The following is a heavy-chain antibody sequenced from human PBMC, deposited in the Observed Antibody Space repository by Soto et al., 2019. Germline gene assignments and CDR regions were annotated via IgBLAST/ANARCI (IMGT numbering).Heavy chain of an antibody. J-gene: IGHJ3*02. CDR2: INPNSGGT. CDR1: GYTFTGYY. Sequence: VKVSCKASGYTFTGYYMHWVRQAPGQGLEWMGWINPNSGGTNYAQKFQGWVTMTRDTSISTAYMELSRLRSDDTAVYYCASGRGGGDWNAFDIWGQGPMVTVSS. CDR3: ASGRGGGDWNAFDI. D-gene: IGHD2-21*02. V-gene: IGHV1-2*04.